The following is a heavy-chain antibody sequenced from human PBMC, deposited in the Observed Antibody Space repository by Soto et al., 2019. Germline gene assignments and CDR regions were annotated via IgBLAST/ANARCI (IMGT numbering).Heavy chain of an antibody. J-gene: IGHJ4*02. CDR3: AREGSGSIAVAGNFDY. D-gene: IGHD6-19*01. Sequence: SETLSLTCTVSGGSISSYYWSWIRQPPGKGLEWIGYIYYSGSTNYNPSLKSRVTISVDTSKNQFSLKLSSVTAADTAVYYCAREGSGSIAVAGNFDYWGQGTLVTVSS. CDR1: GGSISSYY. V-gene: IGHV4-59*01. CDR2: IYYSGST.